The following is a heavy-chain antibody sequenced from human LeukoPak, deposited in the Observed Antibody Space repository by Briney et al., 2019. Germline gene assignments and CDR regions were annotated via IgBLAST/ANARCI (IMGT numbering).Heavy chain of an antibody. D-gene: IGHD5-12*01. V-gene: IGHV4-39*01. J-gene: IGHJ4*02. CDR2: IYYSGST. CDR1: GGSISSSSYY. CDR3: ARHVGPYGGYVWSSPFDY. Sequence: SETLSLTCTVSGGSISSSSYYWGWIRQPPGKGLEWIGSIYYSGSTYYNPSLKSRVTISVDTSKNQFSLKLSSVTAADTAVYYCARHVGPYGGYVWSSPFDYWGQGTLVTVSS.